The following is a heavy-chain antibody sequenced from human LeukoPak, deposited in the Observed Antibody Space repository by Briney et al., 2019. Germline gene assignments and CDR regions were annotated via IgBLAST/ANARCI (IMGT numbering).Heavy chain of an antibody. CDR2: FIPIFGTA. D-gene: IGHD3-10*01. CDR1: GGTFSSYA. CDR3: ARDYGSGSYSLYMDV. J-gene: IGHJ6*03. V-gene: IGHV1-69*05. Sequence: SVKVSCKASGGTFSSYAISWVRQAPGQGLEWMGGFIPIFGTANYAQKFQGRVTITTDESTSTAYMELSSLRSEDTAVYYCARDYGSGSYSLYMDVWGKGTTVTVSS.